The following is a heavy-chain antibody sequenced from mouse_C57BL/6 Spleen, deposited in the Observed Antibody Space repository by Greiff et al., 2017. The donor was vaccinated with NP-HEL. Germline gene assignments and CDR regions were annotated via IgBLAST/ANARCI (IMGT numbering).Heavy chain of an antibody. V-gene: IGHV1-81*01. D-gene: IGHD1-1*01. CDR1: GYTFTSYG. CDR3: ARHYYGSSSYAMDY. J-gene: IGHJ4*01. CDR2: IYPRSGNT. Sequence: VQLQQSGAELARPGASVKLSCKASGYTFTSYGISWVKQRTGQGLEWIGEIYPRSGNTYYNEKFKGKAKLTADKSSSTAYMELRILTSEDSAVYFCARHYYGSSSYAMDYWGQGTSVTVSS.